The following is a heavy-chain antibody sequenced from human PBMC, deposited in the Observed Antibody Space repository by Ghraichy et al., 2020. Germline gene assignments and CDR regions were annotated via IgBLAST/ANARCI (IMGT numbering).Heavy chain of an antibody. CDR1: GGSISTYY. J-gene: IGHJ3*02. CDR3: ARDGPPPYYYDSSDAVDI. D-gene: IGHD3-22*01. V-gene: IGHV4-4*07. CDR2: IYTTGST. Sequence: LSLTCTVSGGSISTYYWNWIRQPAGKGLEWIGRIYTTGSTNYNPPLKSRLTMSVDTSKKQFSLKLSSVTAADTAVYYCARDGPPPYYYDSSDAVDIWGQGTMVTVSS.